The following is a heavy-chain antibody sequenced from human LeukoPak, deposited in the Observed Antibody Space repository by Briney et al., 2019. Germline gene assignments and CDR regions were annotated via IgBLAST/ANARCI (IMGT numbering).Heavy chain of an antibody. CDR2: IYYSGST. CDR3: ARDSYGSGYSFDY. D-gene: IGHD3-10*01. Sequence: PSETLSLTCTVSGGSISSYYWSWIRQPPGKGLEWIGYIYYSGSTNYNPSLKSRVTISVDTSKNQFSLKLSSVTAADTAVYYCARDSYGSGYSFDYWGQGTLVTVPS. J-gene: IGHJ4*02. CDR1: GGSISSYY. V-gene: IGHV4-59*01.